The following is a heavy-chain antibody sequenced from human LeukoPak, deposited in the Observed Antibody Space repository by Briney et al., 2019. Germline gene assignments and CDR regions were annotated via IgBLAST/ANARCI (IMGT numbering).Heavy chain of an antibody. CDR3: AREGARITMVRGVIMSY. CDR1: GGTFSSYA. D-gene: IGHD3-10*01. J-gene: IGHJ4*02. Sequence: SVKVSCKASGGTFSSYAISWVRQAPGQGLEWMGRIIPIFGTANYAQKFQGRVTITTDESTSTAYMELSSLRSEDTAVYYCAREGARITMVRGVIMSYWGQGTLVTVSS. CDR2: IIPIFGTA. V-gene: IGHV1-69*05.